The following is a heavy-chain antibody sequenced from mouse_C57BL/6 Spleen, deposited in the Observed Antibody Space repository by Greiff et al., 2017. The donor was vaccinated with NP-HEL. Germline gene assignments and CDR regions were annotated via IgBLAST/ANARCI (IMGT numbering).Heavy chain of an antibody. CDR3: ARSGVYDGYYFDY. CDR2: IDPSDSET. D-gene: IGHD2-3*01. Sequence: QVQLQQPGAELVRPGSSVKLSCKASGYTFTSYWMHWVKQRPIQGLEWIGNIDPSDSETHYNQKFKDKATLTVDKSSSTAYMQLSSLTSEDSAVYYCARSGVYDGYYFDYWGQGTTLTVSS. J-gene: IGHJ2*01. V-gene: IGHV1-52*01. CDR1: GYTFTSYW.